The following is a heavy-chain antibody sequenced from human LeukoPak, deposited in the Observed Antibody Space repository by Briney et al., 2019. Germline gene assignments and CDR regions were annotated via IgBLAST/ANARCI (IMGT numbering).Heavy chain of an antibody. J-gene: IGHJ5*02. Sequence: GASAKVSCKASGYTFTSYGISWVRQAPGQGLEWMGWISAYNGNTNYAQKLQGRVTMTTDTSTSTAYMELRSLRSDDTAVYYCARDPPGYYDSSGYFPWGQGTLVTVSS. CDR3: ARDPPGYYDSSGYFP. CDR1: GYTFTSYG. V-gene: IGHV1-18*01. D-gene: IGHD3-22*01. CDR2: ISAYNGNT.